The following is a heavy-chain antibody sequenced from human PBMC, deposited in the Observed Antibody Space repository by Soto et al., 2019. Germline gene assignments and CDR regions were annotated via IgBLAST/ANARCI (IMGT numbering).Heavy chain of an antibody. CDR2: ISPYDGSK. J-gene: IGHJ6*02. CDR3: ARGDGRGSTGFYYYYGMDV. CDR1: GFTFTNYF. V-gene: IGHV1-46*01. Sequence: QVQLVQSGAEVKKPGASVKVSCKASGFTFTNYFSHWVRQAPRQGLEWVGIISPYDGSKNYQQSLQGRITMTSDTSTSTVYMELRSLRSEDTAVYFCARGDGRGSTGFYYYYGMDVWGHGTMITVSS. D-gene: IGHD1-26*01.